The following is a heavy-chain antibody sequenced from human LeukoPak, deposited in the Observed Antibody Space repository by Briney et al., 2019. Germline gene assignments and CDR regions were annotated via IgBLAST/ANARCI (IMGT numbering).Heavy chain of an antibody. CDR3: AKAGTSGWSSSGGDY. V-gene: IGHV3-23*01. D-gene: IGHD6-19*01. CDR2: ISGGGGST. CDR1: GFTFSDFA. J-gene: IGHJ4*02. Sequence: GGSLGLSCAASGFTFSDFAMSWVRQAPGKGLEWVSTISGGGGSTFYADSVKGRFPISRDNSKNTVFLQMNSLRAEDTAIYYCAKAGTSGWSSSGGDYWGQGSLVTVSS.